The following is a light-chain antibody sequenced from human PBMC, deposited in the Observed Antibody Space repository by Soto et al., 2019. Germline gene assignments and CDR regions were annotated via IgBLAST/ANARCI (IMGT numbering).Light chain of an antibody. Sequence: IVLTQSPGTLSLSPGESATLSCRASQSIRSSYVAWYQQKPGQAPRLLIYAASARATGLPDRFSGSGSGTDFTLTIRRLEPEDCSMYYCHCQDFGDSAVYSFGQGTKLEI. CDR3: HCQDFGDSAVYS. CDR1: QSIRSSY. V-gene: IGKV3-20*01. CDR2: AAS. J-gene: IGKJ2*01.